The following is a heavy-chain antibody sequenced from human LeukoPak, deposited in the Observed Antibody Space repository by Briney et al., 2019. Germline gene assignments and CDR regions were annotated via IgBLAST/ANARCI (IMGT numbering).Heavy chain of an antibody. CDR1: GGSISSSSYY. CDR2: IYTSGST. CDR3: ARDRYYYDSSGYYPLAY. V-gene: IGHV4-39*07. D-gene: IGHD3-22*01. J-gene: IGHJ4*02. Sequence: SETLSLTCTVSGGSISSSSYYWVWIRQPPGKGLEWIGRIYTSGSTNYNPSLKSRVTMSVDTSKNQFSLKLSSVTAADTAVYYCARDRYYYDSSGYYPLAYWGQGTLVTVSS.